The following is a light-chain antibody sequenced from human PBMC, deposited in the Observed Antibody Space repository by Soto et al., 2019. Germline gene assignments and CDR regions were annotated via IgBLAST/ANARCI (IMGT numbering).Light chain of an antibody. CDR3: QSYDCSLNSYV. Sequence: QSVLTQPPSVSGAPGQRVTISCTGSDSNIGAGYDVHWYQHLPGTAPKLLIYGNINRPSGVPDRFSGSKSGTSVSLAITGLQAGDEADYYCQSYDCSLNSYVFGTGTMVTVL. CDR1: DSNIGAGYD. V-gene: IGLV1-40*01. CDR2: GNI. J-gene: IGLJ1*01.